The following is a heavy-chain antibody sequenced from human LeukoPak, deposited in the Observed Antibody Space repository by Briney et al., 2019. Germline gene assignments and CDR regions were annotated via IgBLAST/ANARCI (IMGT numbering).Heavy chain of an antibody. CDR3: ARGRTLDIWNSYYPDYYYYMDV. CDR2: ISTYTGRT. J-gene: IGHJ6*03. D-gene: IGHD3-3*01. CDR1: GYTFTNYG. Sequence: GASVKVSCKASGYTFTNYGVTWVRQAPGQGLEWMGWISTYTGRTNYAQRLQGRVTMTTDTTTAYMELRSLRSDDTAAYYCARGRTLDIWNSYYPDYYYYMDVWGNGTTVTVSS. V-gene: IGHV1-18*01.